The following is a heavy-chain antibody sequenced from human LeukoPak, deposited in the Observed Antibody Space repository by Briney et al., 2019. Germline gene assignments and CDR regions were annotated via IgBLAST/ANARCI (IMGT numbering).Heavy chain of an antibody. J-gene: IGHJ6*02. CDR2: VNRDGSET. CDR3: ARNNGMDV. CDR1: GLALSSHW. Sequence: GGSLRLSCAASGLALSSHWMTWVRQVPGRGPEWVANVNRDGSETYYLDSVKGRFTISKDNAKNSLYLQMNSLRAEDTALYHCARNNGMDVWGQGTTVIVSS. V-gene: IGHV3-7*03.